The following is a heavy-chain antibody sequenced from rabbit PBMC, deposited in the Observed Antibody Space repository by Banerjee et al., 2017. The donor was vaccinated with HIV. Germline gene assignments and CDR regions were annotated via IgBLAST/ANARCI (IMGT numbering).Heavy chain of an antibody. D-gene: IGHD1-1*01. V-gene: IGHV1S45*01. CDR3: ARDLDGVIGWNFGW. Sequence: QEQLVESGGGLVTLGGSLKLSCKASGIDFSGYGISWVRQAPGKGLEWIACIAGSSSGFTYSATWASGRFTISKTSSTTVTLQMTSLTVADTATYFCARDLDGVIGWNFGWWGPGTLVTVS. CDR2: IAGSSSGFT. J-gene: IGHJ4*01. CDR1: GIDFSGYG.